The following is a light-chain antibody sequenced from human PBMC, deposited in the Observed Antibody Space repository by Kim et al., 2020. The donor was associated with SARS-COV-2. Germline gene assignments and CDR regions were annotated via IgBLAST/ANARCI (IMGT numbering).Light chain of an antibody. V-gene: IGKV1-27*01. J-gene: IGKJ2*01. CDR1: QAIGDY. Sequence: DIQMTQSPSSLSASVGDRVTITCRASQAIGDYLAWFQQKPGKVPKLLIYGASALQSGVPSRFSGSGSGTDFILTISGLQPEDFATFYCKNDIGAPYAFGQGTKLEI. CDR3: KNDIGAPYA. CDR2: GAS.